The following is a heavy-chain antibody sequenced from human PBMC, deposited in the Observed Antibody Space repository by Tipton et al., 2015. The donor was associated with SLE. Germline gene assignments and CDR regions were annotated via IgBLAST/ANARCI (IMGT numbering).Heavy chain of an antibody. Sequence: SLRLSCAASGFIFSSYAMSWVRQAPGKGLEWVSGINNNGAYTNYADSVKGRFTMSRDNFKKTVYLQMSSLRAEDTAVYYCTRIPYYDFWSGYRKYFDYWGQGTLVTVSS. CDR3: TRIPYYDFWSGYRKYFDY. V-gene: IGHV3-23*01. J-gene: IGHJ4*02. CDR1: GFIFSSYA. D-gene: IGHD3-3*01. CDR2: INNNGAYT.